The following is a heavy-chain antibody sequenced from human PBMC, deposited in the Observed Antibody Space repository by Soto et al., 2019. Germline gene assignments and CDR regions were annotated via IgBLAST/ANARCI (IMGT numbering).Heavy chain of an antibody. CDR3: ARTLYGDNVDY. J-gene: IGHJ4*02. CDR1: GYTFTSYD. V-gene: IGHV1-8*01. CDR2: MNPNSGNT. D-gene: IGHD4-17*01. Sequence: QVQLVQSGAEVKKPGASVKVSCKASGYTFTSYDINWVRQATGQGLEWMGWMNPNSGNTDIAKKFQGRVTMTRNTSRGTGYMELSSLRSEDTAVYYCARTLYGDNVDYWGQGTLVTVSS.